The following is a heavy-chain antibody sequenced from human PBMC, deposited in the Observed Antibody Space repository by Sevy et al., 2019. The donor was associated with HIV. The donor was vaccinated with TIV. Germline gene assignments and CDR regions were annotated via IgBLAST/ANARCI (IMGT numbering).Heavy chain of an antibody. Sequence: GGSLRLSCAASGFTFSTYSMKWVRQAPGKGLEWVSSISSSSTYIYYADSVKGRFTVSRDNAKNSLYLQMNGLRAEDTALYYCARDPVANYYFDYWGQGTLVTVSS. V-gene: IGHV3-21*01. J-gene: IGHJ4*02. D-gene: IGHD2-15*01. CDR1: GFTFSTYS. CDR2: ISSSSTYI. CDR3: ARDPVANYYFDY.